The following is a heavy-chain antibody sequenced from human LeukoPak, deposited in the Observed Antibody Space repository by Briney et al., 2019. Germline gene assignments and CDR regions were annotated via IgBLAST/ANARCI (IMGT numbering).Heavy chain of an antibody. CDR3: ARRRCTSVTCWFDP. CDR1: GGYISSHD. V-gene: IGHV4-59*11. D-gene: IGHD5/OR15-5a*01. J-gene: IGHJ5*02. Sequence: LETLSLTCTVTGGYISSHDWSWIRQPPGKGLEGIRYISDTGSSHYNPSLKSIVTISVDTSKNHFSLRLSSVTAADTAVDYCARRRCTSVTCWFDPWGQGALVTVSS. CDR2: ISDTGSS.